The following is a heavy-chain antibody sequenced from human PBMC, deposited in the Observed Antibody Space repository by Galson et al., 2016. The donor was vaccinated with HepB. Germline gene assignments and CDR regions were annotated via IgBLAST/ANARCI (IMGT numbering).Heavy chain of an antibody. Sequence: SVKVSCKASGGIFSSYAMSWVRQAPGRGLEWMGGIIRMFGTVNYARKFQGRVTISADDSASTVYMELSGLRSDDTAVYYCARSQIVATFTGFAYWGQGTRVTASP. CDR2: IIRMFGTV. J-gene: IGHJ4*02. D-gene: IGHD5-12*01. CDR1: GGIFSSYA. CDR3: ARSQIVATFTGFAY. V-gene: IGHV1-69*13.